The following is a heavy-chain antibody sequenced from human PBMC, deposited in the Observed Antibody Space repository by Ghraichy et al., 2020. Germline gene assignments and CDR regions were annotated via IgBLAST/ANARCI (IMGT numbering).Heavy chain of an antibody. D-gene: IGHD3/OR15-3a*01. V-gene: IGHV1-69*13. Sequence: SVKVSCTPSGDIFNTYTFTWVRQAPGQGLEWMGGIIPIYGAAHYAQNFQGRVAITADESTNTIHMELSGLTSEDTAVYFCAGNPVSRFLAWTTYYYYHYMDVWGTGTTVTVSS. CDR2: IIPIYGAA. J-gene: IGHJ6*03. CDR3: AGNPVSRFLAWTTYYYYHYMDV. CDR1: GDIFNTYT.